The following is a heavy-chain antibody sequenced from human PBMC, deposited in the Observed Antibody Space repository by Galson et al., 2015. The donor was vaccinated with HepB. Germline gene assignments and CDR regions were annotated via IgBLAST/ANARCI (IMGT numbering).Heavy chain of an antibody. CDR3: ARDSKVTPTFYYYYGMDI. J-gene: IGHJ6*02. D-gene: IGHD2-21*02. Sequence: SLRLSCAASGFTFSYYSMHWVRQAPGRGLEWVALISYDGKKRHHTDSVKGRFTISRDNSKNTVYLQMDTLRAEDTAVYYCARDSKVTPTFYYYYGMDIWGQGTTVTVSS. CDR2: ISYDGKKR. V-gene: IGHV3-30*04. CDR1: GFTFSYYS.